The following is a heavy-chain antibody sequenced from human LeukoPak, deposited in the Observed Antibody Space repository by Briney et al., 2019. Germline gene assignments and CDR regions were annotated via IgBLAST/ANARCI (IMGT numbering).Heavy chain of an antibody. V-gene: IGHV3-21*01. J-gene: IGHJ6*02. Sequence: PGGSLRLSCAASGFTFSSYSMNWVRQAPGKGLEWVSSISSSSSYIYYADSVKGRFTISRDNAKNSLYLQMNNLRAEDTAVYYCARFYSDYYGMDVWGQGTTVSVTS. CDR1: GFTFSSYS. CDR3: ARFYSDYYGMDV. D-gene: IGHD2-21*01. CDR2: ISSSSSYI.